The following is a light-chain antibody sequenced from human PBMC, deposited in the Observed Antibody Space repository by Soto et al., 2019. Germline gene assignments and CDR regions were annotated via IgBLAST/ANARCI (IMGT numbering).Light chain of an antibody. Sequence: EIVLTQSPGTLSLSLGERATLSCWASQNISDSYLAWYQQKPGQAPRLLISGASNRATGVPDRFSGNGSGTDFTLTITGLEPEDFALYYCQQYGDSPITFGQGTRLEIK. CDR1: QNISDSY. CDR3: QQYGDSPIT. V-gene: IGKV3-20*01. J-gene: IGKJ5*01. CDR2: GAS.